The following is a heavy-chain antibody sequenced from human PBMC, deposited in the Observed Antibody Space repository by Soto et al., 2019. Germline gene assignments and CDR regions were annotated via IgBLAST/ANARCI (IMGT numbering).Heavy chain of an antibody. CDR3: ARAVLEYYYDSSGYRKPLYYFDY. D-gene: IGHD3-22*01. J-gene: IGHJ4*02. CDR2: IYYSGSN. V-gene: IGHV4-61*01. CDR1: GGSFSSDSYY. Sequence: ETLSLTCTVSGGSFSSDSYYWSWIRQPQGKGLEWIGYIYYSGSNNYNPALKSRVTISVDTSKNQFSLKLSSVTAADTAVYYCARAVLEYYYDSSGYRKPLYYFDYWGQGTLVTVSS.